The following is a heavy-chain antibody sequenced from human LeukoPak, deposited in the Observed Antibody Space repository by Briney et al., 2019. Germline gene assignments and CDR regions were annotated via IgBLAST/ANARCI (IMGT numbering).Heavy chain of an antibody. V-gene: IGHV3-66*01. J-gene: IGHJ6*02. D-gene: IGHD3-10*01. CDR2: IYSGGST. CDR1: GFTVSSNY. Sequence: GGSLRLSCAASGFTVSSNYMSWVRQAPGKGLEWVSVIYSGGSTYYVDSVKGRFTISRDNSKNTLYLQMNSLRAEDTAVYYCARDLYYYGSGSYSYYYYGMDVWGQGTTVTVSS. CDR3: ARDLYYYGSGSYSYYYYGMDV.